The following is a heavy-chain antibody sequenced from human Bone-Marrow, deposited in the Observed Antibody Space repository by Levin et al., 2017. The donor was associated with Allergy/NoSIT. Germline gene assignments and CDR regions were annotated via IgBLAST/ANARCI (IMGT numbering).Heavy chain of an antibody. D-gene: IGHD6-13*01. Sequence: ASVKVSCKASGYTFATFDINWVRQATGQGLEWMGWMNPNSGNTGYAQKFQGRVTMTRNTSITTAYMELSSLRSEDTAVYYCARDAIAAAGLDAFDIWGQGTMVTVSS. CDR2: MNPNSGNT. CDR1: GYTFATFD. V-gene: IGHV1-8*01. CDR3: ARDAIAAAGLDAFDI. J-gene: IGHJ3*02.